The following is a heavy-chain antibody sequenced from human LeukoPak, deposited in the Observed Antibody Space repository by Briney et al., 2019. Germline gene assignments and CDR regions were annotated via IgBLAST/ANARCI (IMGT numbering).Heavy chain of an antibody. D-gene: IGHD2-8*01. J-gene: IGHJ4*02. CDR2: IYGGGDT. CDR1: GFTASNDY. CDR3: PGLLPSSNHFFES. V-gene: IGHV3-53*01. Sequence: GRSLRLSSVVSGFTASNDYMSWVRHAPGDGLEWDSVIYGGGDTYYADSARGGFTISRDNFGNTLFLQMDSLRAEDTAFYYCPGLLPSSNHFFESWGQGTLVTVSS.